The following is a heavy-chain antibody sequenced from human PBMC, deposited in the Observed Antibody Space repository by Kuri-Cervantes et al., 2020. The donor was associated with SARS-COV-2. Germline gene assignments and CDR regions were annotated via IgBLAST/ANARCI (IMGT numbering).Heavy chain of an antibody. D-gene: IGHD3-16*01. Sequence: GESLKISCAASGFTFSHFGMFWVRQAPGKGLEWVSYISSSSSTIYYADSVKGRFTISRDNAKNSLYLQMNSLRAEDTAVYYCASNGWGFRNPGGVSGFDYWGQGTLVTVSS. CDR2: ISSSSSTI. V-gene: IGHV3-48*01. J-gene: IGHJ4*02. CDR3: ASNGWGFRNPGGVSGFDY. CDR1: GFTFSHFG.